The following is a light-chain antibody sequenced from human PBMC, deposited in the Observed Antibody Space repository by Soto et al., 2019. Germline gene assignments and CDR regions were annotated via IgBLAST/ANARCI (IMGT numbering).Light chain of an antibody. J-gene: IGKJ4*01. V-gene: IGKV3-20*01. Sequence: EIVLTQSPDTLSLSPGERATLSCRASQSVSTNSLAWYQQKPGQAPRPRIYAASSRATGTPDRFSGSGSGTEFTLIISRLEPEDFAVYYCQQYGSSVLTFGGGTKVEIK. CDR2: AAS. CDR3: QQYGSSVLT. CDR1: QSVSTNS.